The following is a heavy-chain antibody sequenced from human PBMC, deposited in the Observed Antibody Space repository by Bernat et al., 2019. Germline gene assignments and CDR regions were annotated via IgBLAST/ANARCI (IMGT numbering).Heavy chain of an antibody. V-gene: IGHV3-23*01. J-gene: IGHJ5*02. CDR1: GFTFSSHA. CDR3: AKGMTTHPWRFDP. Sequence: EVQLLESGGDLVQPGGSLRLSCAASGFTFSSHAMSWVRQAPGKGLEWVSGISGSGDSTHFVDSVKGRFTISRDNSKNTLHLQMNSLRAEDTAVYYCAKGMTTHPWRFDPWGQGTLVTVSS. D-gene: IGHD4-11*01. CDR2: ISGSGDST.